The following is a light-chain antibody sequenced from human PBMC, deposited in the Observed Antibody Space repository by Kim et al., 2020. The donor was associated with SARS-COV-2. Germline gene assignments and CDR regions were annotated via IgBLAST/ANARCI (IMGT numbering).Light chain of an antibody. J-gene: IGKJ4*02. V-gene: IGKV1-17*02. CDR1: EDIRKS. Sequence: QMTQSPSSLSASVGDGITITCRAGEDIRKSVAWYQHKPGKAPTRLVFEASTLEGGVPPRFSASGSGTQFALIINNLQPDDSATYFCLQHHLYPLTFGGGTRVEI. CDR3: LQHHLYPLT. CDR2: EAS.